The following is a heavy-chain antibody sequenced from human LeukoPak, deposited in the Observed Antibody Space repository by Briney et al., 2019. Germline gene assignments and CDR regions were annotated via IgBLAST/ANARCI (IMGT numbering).Heavy chain of an antibody. CDR2: IIPILGIT. Sequence: SVKVSCKASGGTFNTYAISWVRQAPGQGLEWMGRIIPILGITNYAQKFQGRVTITADKSTTTAYMELSSLRSEDTAVYYCARALWGDGYSYGYGDYWGQGTLVTVSS. D-gene: IGHD5-18*01. V-gene: IGHV1-69*10. CDR3: ARALWGDGYSYGYGDY. CDR1: GGTFNTYA. J-gene: IGHJ4*02.